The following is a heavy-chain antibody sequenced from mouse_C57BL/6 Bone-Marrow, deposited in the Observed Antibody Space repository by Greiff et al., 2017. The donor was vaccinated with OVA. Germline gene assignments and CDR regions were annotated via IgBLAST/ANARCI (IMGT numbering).Heavy chain of an antibody. V-gene: IGHV1-81*01. CDR1: GYTFTSYG. Sequence: QVQLQQSGAELARPGASVKLSCKAPGYTFTSYGISWVKQRTGQGLEWIGEIYPRSGNTYYNEKFKGKATLTADKSSSTAYMELRSLTSEDSAVYFCAREDYGSSYDWYFDVWGTGTTVTVSS. D-gene: IGHD1-1*01. J-gene: IGHJ1*03. CDR3: AREDYGSSYDWYFDV. CDR2: IYPRSGNT.